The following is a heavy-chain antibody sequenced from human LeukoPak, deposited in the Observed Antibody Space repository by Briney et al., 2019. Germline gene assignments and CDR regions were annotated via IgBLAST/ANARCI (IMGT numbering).Heavy chain of an antibody. CDR2: IYHSGST. CDR3: ACIRFLGYMDV. J-gene: IGHJ6*03. Sequence: SQTLSLTCSVSGGSIGSGGYYWSWIRQPPGKGLEWIGYIYHSGSTFYNPSLKSRVTISVDRSKNQFSLKLTSATAADTAVYYCACIRFLGYMDVWGKGTTVTVSS. D-gene: IGHD3-3*01. CDR1: GGSIGSGGYY. V-gene: IGHV4-30-2*01.